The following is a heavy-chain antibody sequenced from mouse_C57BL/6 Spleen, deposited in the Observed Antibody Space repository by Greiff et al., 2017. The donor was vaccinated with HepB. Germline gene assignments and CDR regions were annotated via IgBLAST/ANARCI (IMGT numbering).Heavy chain of an antibody. D-gene: IGHD1-1*01. CDR2: ISDGGSYT. V-gene: IGHV5-4*01. J-gene: IGHJ3*01. CDR3: AREHMGYGSRMGWFAY. Sequence: EVMLVESGGGLVKPGGSLKLSCAASGFTFSSYAMSWVRQTPEKRLEWVATISDGGSYTYYPDNVKGRFTISRDNAKNNLYLQMSHLKSEDTAMYYCAREHMGYGSRMGWFAYWGQGTLVTVSA. CDR1: GFTFSSYA.